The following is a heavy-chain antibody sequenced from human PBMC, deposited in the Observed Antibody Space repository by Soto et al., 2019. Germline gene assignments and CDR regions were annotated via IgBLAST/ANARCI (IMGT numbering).Heavy chain of an antibody. D-gene: IGHD2-2*01. Sequence: SETLSLTCTVSGGSISSSSYYWSWIRQHPGKGLEWIGYIYYSGSTYYNPSLKSRVTISVDTSKNQFSLKLSSVTAADTAVYYCARGIVVVPAATTWFDPWGQGTLVTVSS. J-gene: IGHJ5*02. CDR2: IYYSGST. CDR1: GGSISSSSYY. V-gene: IGHV4-31*03. CDR3: ARGIVVVPAATTWFDP.